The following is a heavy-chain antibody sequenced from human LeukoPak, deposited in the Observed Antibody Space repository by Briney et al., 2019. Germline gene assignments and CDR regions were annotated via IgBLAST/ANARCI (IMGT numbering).Heavy chain of an antibody. J-gene: IGHJ5*02. CDR3: ARAIPGGNWFDP. V-gene: IGHV1-2*02. D-gene: IGHD2-21*01. CDR2: INPNSGGT. Sequence: ASVKVSCKASGYTFTDYYMHWVRQAPGQGLGWMGWINPNSGGTNYAQKFQDRVTMTRDTSISTAYMEQSRLRSDDTAVYYCARAIPGGNWFDPWGQGTLLTVSS. CDR1: GYTFTDYY.